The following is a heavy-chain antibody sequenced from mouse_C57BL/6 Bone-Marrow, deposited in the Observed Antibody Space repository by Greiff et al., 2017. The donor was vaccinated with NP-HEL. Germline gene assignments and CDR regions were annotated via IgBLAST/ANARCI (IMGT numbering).Heavy chain of an antibody. V-gene: IGHV1-69*01. J-gene: IGHJ1*03. Sequence: QVQLQQPGAELVKPGASVKLSCKASGYTFTSYWMHWVKQRPGQGLEWIGEIDPSDSYTNYNQKFKGKSTLTVDKSSSTAYMQLSSLTSEDSAVYYCARFLSGYHWYFDVWGTGTTVTVSS. D-gene: IGHD2-2*01. CDR2: IDPSDSYT. CDR3: ARFLSGYHWYFDV. CDR1: GYTFTSYW.